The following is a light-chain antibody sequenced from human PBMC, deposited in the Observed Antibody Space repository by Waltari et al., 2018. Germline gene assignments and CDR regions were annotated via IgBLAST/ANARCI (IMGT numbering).Light chain of an antibody. J-gene: IGKJ4*01. CDR3: QQYDNFPLT. CDR2: SAS. Sequence: DIQMTQSPSSLSASVGDRVTINCRASQGINDYLSWYQQTPGKAPKRLIYSASNLEDGVPSRFSGIGSGTDYSLTISSLQPEDIATYYCQQYDNFPLTFGGGTKVEI. V-gene: IGKV1-33*01. CDR1: QGINDY.